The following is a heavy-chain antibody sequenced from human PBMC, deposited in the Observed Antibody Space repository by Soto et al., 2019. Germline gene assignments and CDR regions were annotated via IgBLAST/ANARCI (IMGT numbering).Heavy chain of an antibody. CDR3: ARDLYYYDSSGYYPDY. CDR2: MNPNSGNT. Sequence: EASVKVSCKASGYTFTSYDINWVRQATGQGLEYLGWMNPNSGNTAYVQKFQGRVTMTWDTSITTAYMELSSLRSEDTAVYYCARDLYYYDSSGYYPDYWGQGTLVTVSS. D-gene: IGHD3-22*01. CDR1: GYTFTSYD. J-gene: IGHJ4*02. V-gene: IGHV1-8*01.